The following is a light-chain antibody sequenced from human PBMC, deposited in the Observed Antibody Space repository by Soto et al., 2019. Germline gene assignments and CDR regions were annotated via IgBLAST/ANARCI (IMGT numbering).Light chain of an antibody. CDR3: QQLNSYPWT. V-gene: IGKV1-9*01. CDR2: AAS. CDR1: QGISSY. Sequence: IQLTQSPSSLSASVGDRVTITCQASQGISSYLAWYQQKPGKAPKLLIYAASTLQSGVPSRFSGSRSGTDFTLTISSLQPEDFATYYCQQLNSYPWTFGQGTKVEIK. J-gene: IGKJ1*01.